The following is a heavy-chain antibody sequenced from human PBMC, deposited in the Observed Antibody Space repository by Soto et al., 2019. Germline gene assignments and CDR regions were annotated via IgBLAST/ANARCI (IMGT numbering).Heavy chain of an antibody. CDR2: IYHSGTT. V-gene: IGHV4-59*08. Sequence: SETLSLTCTVSGGSISSYYWSWIRQPPGKGLEWIGSIYHSGTTYYNPSLKSRVTISLDTSKNQVSLKLSSGTAADTAVYYCARSLYSSSWYAGYWGQGTLVTVSS. CDR1: GGSISSYY. D-gene: IGHD6-13*01. J-gene: IGHJ4*02. CDR3: ARSLYSSSWYAGY.